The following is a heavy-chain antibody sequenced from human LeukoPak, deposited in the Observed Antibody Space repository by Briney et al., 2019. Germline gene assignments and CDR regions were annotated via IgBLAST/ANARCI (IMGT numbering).Heavy chain of an antibody. V-gene: IGHV3-30-3*01. CDR3: ARDGGIAVAGTFDY. Sequence: GRSLRLSCAASGFTFSSYAMQWVRQAPGEGLEWVAVISYDGSRKYYADSVKGRFTISRDNSKNTLYLQMNSLRAEDTAVYYCARDGGIAVAGTFDYWGQGTLVTVSS. J-gene: IGHJ4*02. CDR1: GFTFSSYA. D-gene: IGHD6-19*01. CDR2: ISYDGSRK.